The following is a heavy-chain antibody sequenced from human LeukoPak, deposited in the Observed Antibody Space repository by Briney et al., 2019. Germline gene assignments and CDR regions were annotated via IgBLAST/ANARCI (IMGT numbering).Heavy chain of an antibody. CDR3: ARVVPGPDAFDI. CDR2: IYYSGST. Sequence: SETLSLTCTVSGGSISSGGYYWSWIRQHPGKGLEWIGYIYYSGSTNYNPSLKSRVTISVDTSKNQSSLKLSSVTAADTAVYYCARVVPGPDAFDIWGQGTMVTVSS. D-gene: IGHD1-14*01. V-gene: IGHV4-61*08. CDR1: GGSISSGGYY. J-gene: IGHJ3*02.